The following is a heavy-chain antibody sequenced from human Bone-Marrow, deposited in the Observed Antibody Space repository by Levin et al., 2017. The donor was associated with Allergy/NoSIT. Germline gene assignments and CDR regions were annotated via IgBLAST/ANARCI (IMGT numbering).Heavy chain of an antibody. J-gene: IGHJ5*02. Sequence: GESLKISCKGSGYSFTSYWIGWVRQMPGKGLEWMGIIYPGDSDTRYSPSFQGQVTISADKSISTAYLQWSSLKASDTAMYYCARPRGTIFGARWWFDPWGQGTLVTVSS. CDR2: IYPGDSDT. CDR1: GYSFTSYW. CDR3: ARPRGTIFGARWWFDP. V-gene: IGHV5-51*01. D-gene: IGHD3-3*01.